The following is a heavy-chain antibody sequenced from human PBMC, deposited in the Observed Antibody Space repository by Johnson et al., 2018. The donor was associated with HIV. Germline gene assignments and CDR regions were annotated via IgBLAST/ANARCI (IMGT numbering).Heavy chain of an antibody. Sequence: VQLVESGGGLVQPGGSLRLSCAASGFTFSSYAMSWVRQAPGKGLEWVSLISWDGGSSYYADSVQGRFTISRDNSKNTLYLQMNSLRAEDTAVYYCARDGYSYGDAFDIWGQGTMVTVSS. V-gene: IGHV3-23*04. D-gene: IGHD5-18*01. J-gene: IGHJ3*02. CDR1: GFTFSSYA. CDR2: ISWDGGSS. CDR3: ARDGYSYGDAFDI.